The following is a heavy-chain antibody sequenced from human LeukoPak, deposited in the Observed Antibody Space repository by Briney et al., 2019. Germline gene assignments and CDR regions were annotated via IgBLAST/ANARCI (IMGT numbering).Heavy chain of an antibody. CDR2: INWNGGST. D-gene: IGHD4-17*01. CDR3: ARDLGGYGDYGTNFDY. V-gene: IGHV3-20*04. CDR1: GFTFDDYG. Sequence: PGGSLRLSCAASGFTFDDYGMSWVRQAPGKGLEWVSGINWNGGSTGYADSVKGRFTISRDNAKNSLYLQMNSLRAEDTAVYYCARDLGGYGDYGTNFDYWGQGTLVTVSS. J-gene: IGHJ4*02.